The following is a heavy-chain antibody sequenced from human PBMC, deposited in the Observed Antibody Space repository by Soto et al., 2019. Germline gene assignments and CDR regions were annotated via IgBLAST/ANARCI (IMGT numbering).Heavy chain of an antibody. CDR1: GGSISSGDYH. D-gene: IGHD6-13*01. CDR3: ASLILAAGTFNWFDP. V-gene: IGHV4-30-4*01. J-gene: IGHJ5*02. Sequence: SETLSLTCTVSGGSISSGDYHWTWIRQPPGKDLEWIGYIYYSGITYYNPSLKSRATISVDTSKNQFSLDLTSVTAADTAVYYCASLILAAGTFNWFDPWGQGTLVT. CDR2: IYYSGIT.